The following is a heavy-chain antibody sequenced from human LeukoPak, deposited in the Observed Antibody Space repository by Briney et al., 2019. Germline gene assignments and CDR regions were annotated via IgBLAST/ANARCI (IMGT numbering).Heavy chain of an antibody. CDR1: GFSFSDYG. D-gene: IGHD2-15*01. CDR3: ARVASSGALRTVY. CDR2: ITCGGSFI. Sequence: PGGSLRLSCAASGFSFSDYGMTWVRQAPGKGLEWVSSITCGGSFIYYADPVKGRFTNSRHNAKNSLYLQMNSLRAGDTAVYYCARVASSGALRTVYWGQGTLVTVSS. V-gene: IGHV3-21*01. J-gene: IGHJ4*02.